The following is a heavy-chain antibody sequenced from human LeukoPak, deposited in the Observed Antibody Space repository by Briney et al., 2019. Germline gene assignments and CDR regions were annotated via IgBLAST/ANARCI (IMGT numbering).Heavy chain of an antibody. CDR1: GFTFSSHW. J-gene: IGHJ4*02. CDR2: ISDDGSTT. V-gene: IGHV3-74*01. D-gene: IGHD5-18*01. Sequence: GGSLRLSCAASGFTFSSHWMYWVRQAPGKGLLWVSRISDDGSTTDYADSVKGRFTISRDNAKNTLYLQMNSLRVEDTAVYYCGRVVRGYRYTIDYWGQGTLDTVSS. CDR3: GRVVRGYRYTIDY.